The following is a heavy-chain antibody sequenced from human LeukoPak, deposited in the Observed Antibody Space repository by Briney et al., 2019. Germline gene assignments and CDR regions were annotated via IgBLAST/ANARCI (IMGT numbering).Heavy chain of an antibody. CDR1: GFTFSNYW. V-gene: IGHV3-7*03. CDR2: IKEDGSDK. Sequence: GGSLRLSCAASGFTFSNYWMDWVRQSPGKGLEWVANIKEDGSDKYYADSVKGRFTISRDNAKNSLYLQMNSLRAEDTAVYYCARDQEGFDYWGQGTLVTVSS. J-gene: IGHJ4*02. CDR3: ARDQEGFDY.